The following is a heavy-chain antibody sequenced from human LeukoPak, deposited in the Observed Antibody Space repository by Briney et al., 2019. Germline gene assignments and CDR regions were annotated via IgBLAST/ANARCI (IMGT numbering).Heavy chain of an antibody. D-gene: IGHD2-21*02. CDR3: ARGMVTHTNGYYYYYYYMDV. CDR1: GYTFTSYY. J-gene: IGHJ6*03. V-gene: IGHV1-46*04. CDR2: INPSGGST. Sequence: GASVKVSCKASGYTFTSYYMHWVRQAPGQGLEWMGIINPSGGSTSYAQKLQGRVTMTRDMSTSTVYMELSSLRSEDTAVYYCARGMVTHTNGYYYYYYYMDVWGKGTTVTISS.